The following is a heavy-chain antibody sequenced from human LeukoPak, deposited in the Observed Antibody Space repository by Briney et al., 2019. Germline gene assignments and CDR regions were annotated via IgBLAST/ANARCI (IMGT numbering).Heavy chain of an antibody. CDR2: ISAYNGNT. V-gene: IGHV1-18*01. Sequence: ASVKVSCKASGYTFTSYGISWVRQAPGQGLEWMGWISAYNGNTNYAQKLQGRVTMTTDTSTSTAYMELRSLRSDDTAVYYCARDRVEAAAGLGFDYWGQGTLVTVSS. D-gene: IGHD6-13*01. J-gene: IGHJ4*01. CDR1: GYTFTSYG. CDR3: ARDRVEAAAGLGFDY.